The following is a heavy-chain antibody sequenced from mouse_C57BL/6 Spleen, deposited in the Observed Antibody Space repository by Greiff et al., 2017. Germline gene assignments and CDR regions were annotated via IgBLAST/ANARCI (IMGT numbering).Heavy chain of an antibody. J-gene: IGHJ1*03. D-gene: IGHD2-12*01. Sequence: VQLQQSGPELVKPGASVKMSCKASGYTFTDYNMHWVKQSHGKSLEWIGYINPNNGGTSYNQKFKGKATLTVNKSSSTAYMELRSLTAEDSAVYYCARAHYTLGYFDVWGTGTTVTVSS. CDR3: ARAHYTLGYFDV. V-gene: IGHV1-22*01. CDR1: GYTFTDYN. CDR2: INPNNGGT.